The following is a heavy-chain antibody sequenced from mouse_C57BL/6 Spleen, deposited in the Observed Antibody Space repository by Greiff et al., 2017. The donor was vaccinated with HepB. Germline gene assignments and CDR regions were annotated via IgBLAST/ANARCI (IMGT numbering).Heavy chain of an antibody. V-gene: IGHV1-5*01. CDR1: GYTFTSYW. CDR3: TNYDYDEGFAY. CDR2: IYPGNSDT. Sequence: VQLQQSGTVLARPGASVKMSCKTSGYTFTSYWMHWVKQRPGQGLEWIGAIYPGNSDTSYNQKFKGKAKLTAVTSASTAYMELSSLTNEDSAFYYGTNYDYDEGFAYWGQGTLVTVSA. J-gene: IGHJ3*01. D-gene: IGHD2-4*01.